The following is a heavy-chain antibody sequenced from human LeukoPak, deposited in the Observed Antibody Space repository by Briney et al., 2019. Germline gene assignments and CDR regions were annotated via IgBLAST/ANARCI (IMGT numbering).Heavy chain of an antibody. CDR2: IYYSGST. J-gene: IGHJ3*02. CDR1: GGSISNYY. Sequence: SETLSLTCTVSGGSISNYYWSWIRQPPGEGLEWIGYIYYSGSTNYNPSLKSRVTISVDTSKNQFSLKLSSVTAADTAVYYCASERSGAFDIWGQGTMVTVSS. CDR3: ASERSGAFDI. V-gene: IGHV4-59*01. D-gene: IGHD3-3*01.